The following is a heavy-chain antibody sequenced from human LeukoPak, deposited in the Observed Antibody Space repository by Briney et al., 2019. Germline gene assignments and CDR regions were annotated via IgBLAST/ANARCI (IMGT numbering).Heavy chain of an antibody. D-gene: IGHD7-27*01. CDR1: GFAFSTYW. Sequence: PGGSLRLSCAVSGFAFSTYWMSWARQAPGKGLEWVAKIKSDGSEKYYVDSVKGRFTVSRDNAENSLYLQMNSLRVEDTAVYYCVRGGVTGGRFDFWGKGTLVTVS. CDR3: VRGGVTGGRFDF. CDR2: IKSDGSEK. J-gene: IGHJ4*02. V-gene: IGHV3-7*01.